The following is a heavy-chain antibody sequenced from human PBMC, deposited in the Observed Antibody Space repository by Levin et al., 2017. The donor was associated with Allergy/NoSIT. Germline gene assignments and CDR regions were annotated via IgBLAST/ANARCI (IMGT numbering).Heavy chain of an antibody. J-gene: IGHJ4*02. V-gene: IGHV3-30*18. CDR3: AKGGSFDS. CDR1: GIIFSDYG. D-gene: IGHD3-10*01. CDR2: SSNDGNNQ. Sequence: GGSLRLSCAVSGIIFSDYGFHWVRQAPGKGLEWVALSSNDGNNQFYAVSVKGRFTVSRDKSKNELNLQLNNLRPDDTAVYYCAKGGSFDSWGQGTLVTVSS.